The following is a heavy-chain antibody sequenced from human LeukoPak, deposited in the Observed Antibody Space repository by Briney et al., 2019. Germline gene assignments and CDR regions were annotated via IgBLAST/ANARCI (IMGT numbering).Heavy chain of an antibody. CDR1: GFTFSDFA. D-gene: IGHD3-22*01. CDR2: ITGSGETK. CDR3: AKESLVVIESYFDN. J-gene: IGHJ4*02. Sequence: PGGSLRLSCVVSGFTFSDFAMSWVRRAPGKGLERVSAITGSGETKYYADSVKGRFTMSRDNSKNTLYLQMNSLRDEDTAEYFCAKESLVVIESYFDNWGQGTLVTVSS. V-gene: IGHV3-23*01.